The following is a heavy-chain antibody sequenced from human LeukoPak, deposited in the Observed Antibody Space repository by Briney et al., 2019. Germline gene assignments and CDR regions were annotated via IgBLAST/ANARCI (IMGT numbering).Heavy chain of an antibody. V-gene: IGHV1-69*13. CDR1: GGTFSIYA. CDR3: ARARWIQLWFLDY. J-gene: IGHJ4*02. CDR2: IIPIFGTA. Sequence: SVKVSCKASGGTFSIYAISWVRQAPGQGLEWMGGIIPIFGTANYAQKFQGRVTITADESTSTAYMELSSLRSEDTAVYYCARARWIQLWFLDYWGQGTLVTVSS. D-gene: IGHD5-18*01.